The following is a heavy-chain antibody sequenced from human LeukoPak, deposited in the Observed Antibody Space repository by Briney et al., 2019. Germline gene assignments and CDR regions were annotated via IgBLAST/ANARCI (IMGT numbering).Heavy chain of an antibody. V-gene: IGHV1-69*06. Sequence: SVKVSCKASGGTFSSYAISWVRQAPGQGLEWMGGIIPIFGTANYAQKFQGRVTMTEDTSTDTAYMELSSLRSEDTAVYYCATEERSGGSMNWFDPWGQGTLVTVSS. CDR1: GGTFSSYA. D-gene: IGHD2-15*01. CDR3: ATEERSGGSMNWFDP. CDR2: IIPIFGTA. J-gene: IGHJ5*02.